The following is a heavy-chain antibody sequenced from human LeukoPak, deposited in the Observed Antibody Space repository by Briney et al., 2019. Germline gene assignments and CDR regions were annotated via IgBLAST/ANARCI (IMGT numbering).Heavy chain of an antibody. D-gene: IGHD2-15*01. Sequence: SETLSLTCTVSGGSICSHYWSWIRQPSGKGLEWIGYIYYGGSTNYNPSLKSRVTISVDTSKSQSSLKLSTVTAADTAVYYCARLVVAARDYYYYYMDVWGRGTTVTVSS. CDR1: GGSICSHY. CDR2: IYYGGST. J-gene: IGHJ6*03. CDR3: ARLVVAARDYYYYYMDV. V-gene: IGHV4-59*11.